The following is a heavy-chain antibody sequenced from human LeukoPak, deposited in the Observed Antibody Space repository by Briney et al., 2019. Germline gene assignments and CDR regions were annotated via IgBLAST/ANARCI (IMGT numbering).Heavy chain of an antibody. CDR3: AKARGASRSLFDH. J-gene: IGHJ4*02. V-gene: IGHV3-23*01. CDR2: ITDSVSNA. D-gene: IGHD4/OR15-4a*01. CDR1: GFSFSSYA. Sequence: GGSLRLSCAPSGFSFSSYAMGWVRQAPGKGLEWVSSITDSVSNAFYADSVKGRFTISRDNSRDTLYLQMSSLRAEDTAVYYCAKARGASRSLFDHWGQGTLITVSS.